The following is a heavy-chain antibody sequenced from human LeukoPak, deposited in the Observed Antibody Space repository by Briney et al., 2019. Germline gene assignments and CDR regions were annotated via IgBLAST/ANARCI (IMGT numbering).Heavy chain of an antibody. J-gene: IGHJ4*02. CDR2: INHSGST. V-gene: IGHV4-34*01. CDR1: GGSFSGYY. D-gene: IGHD3-22*01. Sequence: SETLSLTCAVYGGSFSGYYWSWIRQPPGKGLEWIGEINHSGSTNYNPSLKSRVTISVDTSKDQFSLKLSSVTAADTAVYYCASLVVSDYWGQGTLVTVSS. CDR3: ASLVVSDY.